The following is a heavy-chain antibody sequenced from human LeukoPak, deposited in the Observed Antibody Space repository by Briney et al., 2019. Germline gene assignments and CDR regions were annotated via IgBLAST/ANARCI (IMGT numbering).Heavy chain of an antibody. CDR3: ARLGGVSCSSTSYPFDY. CDR2: IYPGDSDT. D-gene: IGHD2-2*01. J-gene: IGHJ4*02. Sequence: GESLKISCKGSGYSFTGYWIGWVRQMPGKGLEWMGIIYPGDSDTRYSLSFQGQVTISADKSISTAYLQWSSLRASDTAMYYCARLGGVSCSSTSYPFDYWGQGTLVTVSS. V-gene: IGHV5-51*01. CDR1: GYSFTGYW.